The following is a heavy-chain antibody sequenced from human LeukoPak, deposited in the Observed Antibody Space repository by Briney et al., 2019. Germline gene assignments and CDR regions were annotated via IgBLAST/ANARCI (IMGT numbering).Heavy chain of an antibody. CDR1: GFTFSTYW. CDR3: TTEYLASQLWFLTDY. Sequence: GGSLRLSCAASGFTFSTYWMHWVRQAPGKGLVWVSRINGDGSSTNYADSVKGRFTISRDDSKNTLYLQMNSLKTEDTAVYYCTTEYLASQLWFLTDYWGQGTLVTVSS. J-gene: IGHJ4*02. CDR2: INGDGSST. D-gene: IGHD5-18*01. V-gene: IGHV3-74*01.